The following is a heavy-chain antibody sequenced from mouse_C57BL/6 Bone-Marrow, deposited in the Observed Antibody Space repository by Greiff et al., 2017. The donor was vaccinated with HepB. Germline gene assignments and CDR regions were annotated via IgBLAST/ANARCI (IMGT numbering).Heavy chain of an antibody. CDR3: ARSGVYGSSLYYYAMDY. Sequence: QVQLQQPGTELVKPGASVKLSCKASGYTFTSYWMHWVKQRPGQGLEWIGNINPSNGGTNYNEKFKSKATLTVDKSSSTAYMQLSSLTSEDSAVYYCARSGVYGSSLYYYAMDYWGQGTSVTVSS. V-gene: IGHV1-53*01. CDR1: GYTFTSYW. CDR2: INPSNGGT. J-gene: IGHJ4*01. D-gene: IGHD1-1*01.